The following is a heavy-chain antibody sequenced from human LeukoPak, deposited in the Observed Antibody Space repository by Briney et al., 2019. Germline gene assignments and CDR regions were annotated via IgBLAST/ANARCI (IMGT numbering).Heavy chain of an antibody. Sequence: GGSLRLSCAASGFIFSSYDFNWVRQAPGKGLEWVSYISSRSRTIYYADSVKGRFAISRDNAQKSLYLQINSLRGDDTALYYCVRGTRAFDVWGQGTMVTVSS. CDR2: ISSRSRTI. CDR1: GFIFSSYD. CDR3: VRGTRAFDV. J-gene: IGHJ3*01. V-gene: IGHV3-48*04.